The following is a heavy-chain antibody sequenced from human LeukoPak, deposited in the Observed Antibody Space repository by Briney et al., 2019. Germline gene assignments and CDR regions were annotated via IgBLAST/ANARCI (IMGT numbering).Heavy chain of an antibody. CDR2: INSDGSST. V-gene: IGHV3-74*01. CDR1: GFTFSSYW. D-gene: IGHD5-24*01. CDR3: ARGGDGYNYDFGY. J-gene: IGHJ4*02. Sequence: GGSLRLSCAASGFTFSSYWMHWVRQAPGKGLVWVSRINSDGSSTSYADSVKGRFTISRDNAKNTLYLQMNSLKAEDTAVYYCARGGDGYNYDFGYWGQGTLVTVSS.